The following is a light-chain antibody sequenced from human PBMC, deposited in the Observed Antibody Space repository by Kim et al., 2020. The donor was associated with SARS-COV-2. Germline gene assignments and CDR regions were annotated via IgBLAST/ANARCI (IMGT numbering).Light chain of an antibody. CDR1: TSDVGAYDY. J-gene: IGLJ3*02. V-gene: IGLV2-14*03. CDR2: DVT. Sequence: GQSITISCTGTTSDVGAYDYVSWYQQFPGKAPKLIIYDVTHRPSGVSDRFSGSKSGNTASLTISGLQADDEADYYCSSFTTTTARVFGGGTRVTVL. CDR3: SSFTTTTARV.